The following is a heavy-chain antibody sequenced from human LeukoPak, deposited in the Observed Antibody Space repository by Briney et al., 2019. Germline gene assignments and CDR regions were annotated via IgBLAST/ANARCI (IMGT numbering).Heavy chain of an antibody. Sequence: SGPTLVNPTQTPTLTCTFSGFSLSTSGVGVGWIRQPPGKALELLALIYWDDDKRYSPSLKSRLTITKDTSKNQVVLTMTNMDPVDTATYYCAHSQGDYGDYLYYFDYWGQGTLVTVSS. CDR3: AHSQGDYGDYLYYFDY. CDR2: IYWDDDK. D-gene: IGHD4-17*01. J-gene: IGHJ4*02. CDR1: GFSLSTSGVG. V-gene: IGHV2-5*02.